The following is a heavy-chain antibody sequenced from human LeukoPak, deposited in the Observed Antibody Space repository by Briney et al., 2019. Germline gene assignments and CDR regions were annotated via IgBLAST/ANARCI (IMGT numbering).Heavy chain of an antibody. Sequence: GASVTVSCKVSGYTLTELSMRWVRQAPGKGLEWMGGFDPEDGETIYAQKFQGRVTMTEDTSTDTAYMELSSLRSEDTAVYYCATDHLLLGYCTLWGQGTLVTVSS. V-gene: IGHV1-24*01. CDR1: GYTLTELS. CDR3: ATDHLLLGYCTL. CDR2: FDPEDGET. D-gene: IGHD2-8*01. J-gene: IGHJ4*02.